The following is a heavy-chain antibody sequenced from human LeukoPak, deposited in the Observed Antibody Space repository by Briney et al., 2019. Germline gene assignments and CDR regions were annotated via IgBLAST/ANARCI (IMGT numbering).Heavy chain of an antibody. CDR1: GFTFSTYG. CDR2: IRGSGGST. D-gene: IGHD3-10*01. Sequence: AGGSLRLSCAASGFTFSTYGMTWVRQAPGKGLEWVSAIRGSGGSTYYADSVRGRFTISRDDFSNTFYLQMISLRAEDTAVYYCAIHPYYYGPYSDYWGQGTLVTVSS. CDR3: AIHPYYYGPYSDY. J-gene: IGHJ4*02. V-gene: IGHV3-23*01.